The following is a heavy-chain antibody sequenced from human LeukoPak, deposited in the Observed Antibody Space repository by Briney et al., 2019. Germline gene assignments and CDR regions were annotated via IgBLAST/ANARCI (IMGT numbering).Heavy chain of an antibody. CDR1: GYSFTGYY. Sequence: ASVKVSCKASGYSFTGYYMHWVRQAPGQGLEWMGWINPNSGGTKYAQKFKGRVTMTRDTSISTAYMELSRLRSDDTAVYYCARDKPEGATSDPVRYDYWGQGTLVTVSS. J-gene: IGHJ4*02. CDR2: INPNSGGT. CDR3: ARDKPEGATSDPVRYDY. V-gene: IGHV1-2*02. D-gene: IGHD1-26*01.